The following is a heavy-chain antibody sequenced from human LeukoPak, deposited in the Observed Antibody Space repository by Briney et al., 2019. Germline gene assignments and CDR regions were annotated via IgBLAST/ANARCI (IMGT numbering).Heavy chain of an antibody. Sequence: ASVKVSCKASGGTFSSYAISWVRQATGQGLEWMGWMNPNSGNTGYAQKFQGRVTMTRNTSISTAYMELSSLRSEDTAVYYCARTVWFGELPFDYWGQGTLVTVSS. CDR2: MNPNSGNT. V-gene: IGHV1-8*02. D-gene: IGHD3-10*01. CDR1: GGTFSSYA. J-gene: IGHJ4*02. CDR3: ARTVWFGELPFDY.